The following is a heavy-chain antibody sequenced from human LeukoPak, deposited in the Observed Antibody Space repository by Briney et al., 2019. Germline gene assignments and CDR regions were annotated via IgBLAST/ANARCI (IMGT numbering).Heavy chain of an antibody. Sequence: GASVKVSCKASGYTFTSYYMHWVRQAPGQGLEWMGIINPSGGSTSYAQKFQGRVTITADKSTSTAYMELSSLRSEDTAVYYCARGGCSGGSCYSHYYGMDVWGQGTTVTVSS. CDR1: GYTFTSYY. V-gene: IGHV1-46*01. D-gene: IGHD2-15*01. CDR3: ARGGCSGGSCYSHYYGMDV. CDR2: INPSGGST. J-gene: IGHJ6*02.